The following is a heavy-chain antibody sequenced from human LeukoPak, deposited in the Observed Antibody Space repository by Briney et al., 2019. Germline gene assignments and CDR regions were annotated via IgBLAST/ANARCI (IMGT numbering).Heavy chain of an antibody. V-gene: IGHV4-59*08. CDR1: GGSISSYY. Sequence: SETLSLTCTVSGGSISSYYWSWIRQPPGKGLEWIGYIYYSGSTNYNPSLKSRVTISGDTSKNQFSLKVELAHLADTCVYYCARGPYYYYGRDVWGQGTTVTVSS. J-gene: IGHJ6*02. CDR3: ARGPYYYYGRDV. CDR2: IYYSGST.